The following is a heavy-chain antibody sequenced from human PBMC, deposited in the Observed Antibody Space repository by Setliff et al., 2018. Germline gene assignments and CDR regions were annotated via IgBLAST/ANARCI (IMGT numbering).Heavy chain of an antibody. CDR3: ARGIAAVGTSYYFDY. Sequence: ASVKVSCKASGYTFTSYDINWVRQATGQGLEWMGWMNPNSGNTGYAQKLQGRVTMTTDTSTSTAYMELRSLRSDDTAVYYCARGIAAVGTSYYFDYWSQGTLVTVSS. CDR2: MNPNSGNT. CDR1: GYTFTSYD. V-gene: IGHV1-8*02. J-gene: IGHJ4*02. D-gene: IGHD6-13*01.